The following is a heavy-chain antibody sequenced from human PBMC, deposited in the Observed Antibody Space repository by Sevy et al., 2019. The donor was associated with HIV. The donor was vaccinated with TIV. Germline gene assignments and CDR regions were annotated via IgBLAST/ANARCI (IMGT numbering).Heavy chain of an antibody. Sequence: GGSLRLSCAASGFTFSSYSMNWVRQAPGKGLEWVSSISSSSSYIYYADSVKGRFTISRDNAKNSLYLQMNSLRAEDTAVYYCAREGAIAAAVEDFDYWGQGTLVTVSS. D-gene: IGHD6-13*01. V-gene: IGHV3-21*01. CDR2: ISSSSSYI. CDR3: AREGAIAAAVEDFDY. CDR1: GFTFSSYS. J-gene: IGHJ4*02.